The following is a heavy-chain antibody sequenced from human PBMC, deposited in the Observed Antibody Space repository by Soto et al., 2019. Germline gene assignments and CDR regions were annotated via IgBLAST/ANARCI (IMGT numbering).Heavy chain of an antibody. D-gene: IGHD5-12*01. CDR3: ARSDLPSPRGYRGYDFDY. Sequence: GASVKVSCKASGYTFTSYGISWVRQAPGQGLEWMGWISAYNGNTNYAQKLQGRVTMTTDTSTSTAYMELRSLISDDTAVYYCARSDLPSPRGYRGYDFDYWGQGTLVTVSS. J-gene: IGHJ4*02. V-gene: IGHV1-18*01. CDR1: GYTFTSYG. CDR2: ISAYNGNT.